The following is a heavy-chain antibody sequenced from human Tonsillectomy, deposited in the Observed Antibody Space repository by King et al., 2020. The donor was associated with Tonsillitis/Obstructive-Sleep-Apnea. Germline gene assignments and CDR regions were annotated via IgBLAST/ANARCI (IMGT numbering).Heavy chain of an antibody. D-gene: IGHD2-15*01. CDR3: ATGDCSGASCYYGLDV. J-gene: IGHJ6*02. V-gene: IGHV1-69*10. CDR1: GDTFSSYT. CDR2: IIPILGIT. Sequence: VQLVESGAEVKKPGSSVKVSCKPSGDTFSSYTITWVRQAPGQGLEWMGGIIPILGITHYAHKFQGRVTIIADKPPNTIYMELNSLRSEDTAVYYCATGDCSGASCYYGLDVWGQGTKVTVSS.